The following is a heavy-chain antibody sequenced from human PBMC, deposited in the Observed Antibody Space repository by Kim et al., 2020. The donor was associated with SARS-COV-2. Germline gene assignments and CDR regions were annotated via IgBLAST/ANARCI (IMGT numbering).Heavy chain of an antibody. D-gene: IGHD2-21*01. CDR2: IRHDGGKK. V-gene: IGHV3-33*08. Sequence: GGSLRLSCAASGFAMSSYGMHWVRQAPGKGLEWVSLIRHDGGKKYYADSVKGRFTISRDNAKNTLYLQMNSLRAEDTAVYYCARDYAGYFKGLGAWGPGT. CDR3: ARDYAGYFKGLGA. J-gene: IGHJ1*01. CDR1: GFAMSSYG.